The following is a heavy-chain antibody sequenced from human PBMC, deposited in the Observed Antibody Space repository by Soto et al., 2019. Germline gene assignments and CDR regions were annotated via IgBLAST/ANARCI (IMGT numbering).Heavy chain of an antibody. CDR3: ARGRYFDWSHPINYFDY. D-gene: IGHD3-9*01. CDR1: GGSISSGGYY. V-gene: IGHV4-31*03. Sequence: SETLSLTCTVSGGSISSGGYYWSWIRQHPGKGLEWIGYIYYSGSTYYNPSLKSRVTISVDTSKNQFSLKLSSVTAADTAVYYCARGRYFDWSHPINYFDYWGQGTLVTVSS. J-gene: IGHJ4*02. CDR2: IYYSGST.